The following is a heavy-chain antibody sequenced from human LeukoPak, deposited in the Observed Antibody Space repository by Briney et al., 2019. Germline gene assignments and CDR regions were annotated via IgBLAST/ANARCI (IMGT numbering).Heavy chain of an antibody. Sequence: SETLSLTCTVSGDSLTGYYWGWIRQPPGKGLEWIGYIYYSGSTNYNPSLKSRVTISLDTSKKQFSLNLSSVTAADTAVYYCARVAKRFRGCISFYFMDGWGKGTTVTISS. CDR2: IYYSGST. CDR3: ARVAKRFRGCISFYFMDG. V-gene: IGHV4-59*01. J-gene: IGHJ6*03. CDR1: GDSLTGYY. D-gene: IGHD3-10*01.